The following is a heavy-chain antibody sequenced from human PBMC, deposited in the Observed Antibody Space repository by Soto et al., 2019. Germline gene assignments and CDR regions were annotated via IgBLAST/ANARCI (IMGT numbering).Heavy chain of an antibody. CDR1: GFTFSDYY. D-gene: IGHD5-12*01. CDR3: ARDHHRYSGYDYVDY. CDR2: ISSSSSYT. V-gene: IGHV3-11*05. Sequence: GGSLRLSCAASGFTFSDYYMSWIRQAPGKGLEWVSYISSSSSYTNYADSVKGRFTISRDNAKNSLYLQMNSLRAEDTALYYCARDHHRYSGYDYVDYWGQGTRVTVS. J-gene: IGHJ4*02.